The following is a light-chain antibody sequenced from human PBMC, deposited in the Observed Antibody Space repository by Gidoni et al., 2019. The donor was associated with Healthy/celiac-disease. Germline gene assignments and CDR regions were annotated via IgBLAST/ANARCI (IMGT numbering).Light chain of an antibody. CDR2: AAS. CDR3: QQSYSTPYT. V-gene: IGKV1-39*01. J-gene: IGKJ2*01. Sequence: IQMTQSPSSLSASVGGRLTIECPASQRISSYLNWYQQKPGKAPKLLMYAASSLQSGVPSRFSGSGQGTDLTLTISSLKTEDFATYNSQQSYSTPYTFGQGTKLEIK. CDR1: QRISSY.